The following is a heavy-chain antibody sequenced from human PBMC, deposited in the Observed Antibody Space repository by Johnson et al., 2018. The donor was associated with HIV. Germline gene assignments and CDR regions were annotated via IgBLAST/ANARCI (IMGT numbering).Heavy chain of an antibody. CDR1: GFTFSNAW. V-gene: IGHV3-30-3*01. J-gene: IGHJ3*02. CDR3: ARDSDSSSWYSEFDI. Sequence: VQLVESGGGVVRPGGSLRLSCAASGFTFSNAWMSWVRQAPGKGLEWVAVISYDGSNKYYADSVKGRFTISRDNSKNTLYLQMNSLRAEDTAVYYCARDSDSSSWYSEFDIWGQGTMVTVSS. D-gene: IGHD6-13*01. CDR2: ISYDGSNK.